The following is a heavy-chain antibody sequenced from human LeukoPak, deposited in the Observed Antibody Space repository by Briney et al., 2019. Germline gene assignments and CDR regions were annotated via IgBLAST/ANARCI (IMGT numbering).Heavy chain of an antibody. D-gene: IGHD6-13*01. CDR1: EYTLTGYY. J-gene: IGHJ4*02. V-gene: IGHV1-2*02. Sequence: VASVKVSCKASEYTLTGYYLHWVRQAPGRGLEWVGWINPHGGGTDYAQTFQGRVTLTRDTSITTAYMELSRLTADDTAVYYCARSIAAAGYGYWGQGTLVTVSS. CDR3: ARSIAAAGYGY. CDR2: INPHGGGT.